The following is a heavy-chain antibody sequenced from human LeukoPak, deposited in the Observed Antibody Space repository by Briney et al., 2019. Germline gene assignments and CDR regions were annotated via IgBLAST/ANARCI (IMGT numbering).Heavy chain of an antibody. CDR3: ARYILTGYFDY. V-gene: IGHV1-2*02. D-gene: IGHD3-9*01. CDR1: RYTFTGYY. Sequence: ASVTVSCKASRYTFTGYYMHWVRQAPGQGLKWMGWINRNSGGTNCAQKFQGRVTMARDTSISTAYMELSRLRSDDTAVYYCARYILTGYFDYWGQGTVVSVSS. J-gene: IGHJ4*02. CDR2: INRNSGGT.